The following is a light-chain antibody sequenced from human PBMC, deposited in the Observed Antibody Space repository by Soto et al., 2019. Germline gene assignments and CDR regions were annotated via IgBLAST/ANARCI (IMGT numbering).Light chain of an antibody. CDR2: DAS. J-gene: IGKJ4*01. CDR1: QSVSSY. Sequence: EIVLTQSPATLSLSPGGRATLSCRASQSVSSYLAWYQQKPGQAPRLLIYDASNRATGIPARFSGSGSGTDFTLTISSLEPEDFAVYYCHQRSNWPLTFGGGTKVEIK. V-gene: IGKV3-11*01. CDR3: HQRSNWPLT.